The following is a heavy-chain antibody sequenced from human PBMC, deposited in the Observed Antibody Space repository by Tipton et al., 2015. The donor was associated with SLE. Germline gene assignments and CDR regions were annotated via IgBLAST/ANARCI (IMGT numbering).Heavy chain of an antibody. CDR3: ARVLGAFDI. CDR2: ICSSGSS. D-gene: IGHD3-16*01. V-gene: IGHV4-39*07. CDR1: GGSIISTTYC. Sequence: LSLTCKVSGGSIISTTYCWGWIRQPPGKGLEWIASICSSGSSYYSPSLKSRVTISVDTSKNQFSLKLTSVTAADTAVYYCARVLGAFDIWGRGTMVTVAS. J-gene: IGHJ3*02.